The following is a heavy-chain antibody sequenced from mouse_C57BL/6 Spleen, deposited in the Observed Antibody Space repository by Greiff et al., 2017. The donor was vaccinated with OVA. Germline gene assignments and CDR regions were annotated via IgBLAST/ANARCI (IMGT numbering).Heavy chain of an antibody. D-gene: IGHD2-10*02. CDR3: ARGGYGNHWYFDV. CDR1: GYTFTSYD. J-gene: IGHJ1*03. V-gene: IGHV1-85*01. Sequence: VKLMESGPELVKPGASVKLSCKASGYTFTSYDINWVKQRPGQGLEWIGWIYPRDGSTKYNEKFKGKATLTVDTSSSTAYMELHSLTSEDSAVYFCARGGYGNHWYFDVWGTGTTVTVSS. CDR2: IYPRDGST.